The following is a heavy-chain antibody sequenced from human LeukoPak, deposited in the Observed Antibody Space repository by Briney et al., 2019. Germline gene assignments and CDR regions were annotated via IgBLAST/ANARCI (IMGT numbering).Heavy chain of an antibody. CDR1: GFIFSNYA. V-gene: IGHV3-64*01. J-gene: IGHJ6*02. CDR2: ISSNGGST. CDR3: ARVSRAQGGMDV. Sequence: GGSLRLSCTASGFIFSNYALHWVRQAPGKGLEYVSAISSNGGSTYYTSSVKGRFTISRDNSKNTLHLQMGSLRPEDMAVYYCARVSRAQGGMDVWGQGTTVTVSS.